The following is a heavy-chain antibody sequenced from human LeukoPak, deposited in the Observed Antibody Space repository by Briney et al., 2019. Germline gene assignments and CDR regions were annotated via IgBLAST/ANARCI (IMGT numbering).Heavy chain of an antibody. CDR1: GYSFTSYW. D-gene: IGHD3-3*01. CDR3: ARRCYDFWRGYYMDV. J-gene: IGHJ6*03. Sequence: GESLQISFQGSGYSFTSYWIRWVRKMPGKGLDWMGIIYPVDSDTRYSPSFQGQVTISAEKSISTACLHWSSLKASDTAMYYCARRCYDFWRGYYMDVWGKGTTVTVSS. CDR2: IYPVDSDT. V-gene: IGHV5-51*01.